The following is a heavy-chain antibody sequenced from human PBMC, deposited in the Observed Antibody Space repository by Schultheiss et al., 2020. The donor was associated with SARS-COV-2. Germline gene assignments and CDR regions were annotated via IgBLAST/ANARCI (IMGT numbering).Heavy chain of an antibody. J-gene: IGHJ5*02. CDR1: GYTFADFY. CDR2: INPNSGGT. V-gene: IGHV1-2*02. CDR3: ARDANAFDP. Sequence: ASVKVSCKASGYTFADFYIHWVRQAPGQGLEWMGWINPNSGGTSYAQNFQGRLTMTRDTSISTAYMELSRLRSDDTAIYYCARDANAFDPWGQGTLVTVSS. D-gene: IGHD1-1*01.